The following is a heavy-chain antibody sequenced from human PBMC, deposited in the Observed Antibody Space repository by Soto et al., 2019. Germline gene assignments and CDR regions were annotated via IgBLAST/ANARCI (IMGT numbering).Heavy chain of an antibody. V-gene: IGHV4-31*03. Sequence: PSETLSLTCTVSGGSISSGGYYWSWIRQHPGKGLEWIGYIYYSGSTYYNPSLKSRVTISVDTSKNQFSLKLSSVTAADTAVYYCARDPFFGDGYKAAGYWGQGTLVTVS. CDR2: IYYSGST. CDR3: ARDPFFGDGYKAAGY. CDR1: GGSISSGGYY. D-gene: IGHD3-3*01. J-gene: IGHJ4*02.